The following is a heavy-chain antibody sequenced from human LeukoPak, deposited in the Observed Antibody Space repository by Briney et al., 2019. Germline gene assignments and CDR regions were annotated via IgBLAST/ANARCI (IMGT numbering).Heavy chain of an antibody. V-gene: IGHV3-30*02. J-gene: IGHJ4*02. CDR3: ARDNDSRDPPHFDY. CDR2: IRYDGSNK. Sequence: GGSLRLSCAASGFTFSSYGMHWVRQAPGKGLEWVAFIRYDGSNKYYADSVKGRFTISRDNSKNTLYLQMNSLRAEDTAVYYCARDNDSRDPPHFDYWGQGTLVTVSS. CDR1: GFTFSSYG. D-gene: IGHD3-16*01.